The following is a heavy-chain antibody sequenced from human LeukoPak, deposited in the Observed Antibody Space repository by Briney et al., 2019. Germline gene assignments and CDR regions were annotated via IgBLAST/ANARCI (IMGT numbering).Heavy chain of an antibody. CDR3: AKDSSGLVAALNYFDY. CDR2: ISSSGGTI. J-gene: IGHJ4*02. V-gene: IGHV3-48*03. Sequence: GGSLRLSCAASGFTFSSYEMHWVRQAPGKGLEWVSYISSSGGTIYYADSVKGRFTISRDNSKNTLYLQMNSLRAEDTAVYYCAKDSSGLVAALNYFDYWGQGTLVTVSS. CDR1: GFTFSSYE. D-gene: IGHD2-15*01.